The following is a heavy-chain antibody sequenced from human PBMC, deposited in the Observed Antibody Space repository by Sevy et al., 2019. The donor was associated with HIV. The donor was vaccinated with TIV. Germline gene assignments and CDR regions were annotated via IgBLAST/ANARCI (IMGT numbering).Heavy chain of an antibody. CDR1: GGTFSDYA. J-gene: IGHJ6*03. Sequence: ASVKVSCKASGGTFSDYAISWVRQAPGQGLEWMGAIIPVFGTPNYAQKFQGRVTITVDESTSTAFMELSRLRSDDTADNFCARVQCRSTSCYIGYYYYDMDVWGEGTTVTVSS. CDR3: ARVQCRSTSCYIGYYYYDMDV. V-gene: IGHV1-69*13. D-gene: IGHD2-2*01. CDR2: IIPVFGTP.